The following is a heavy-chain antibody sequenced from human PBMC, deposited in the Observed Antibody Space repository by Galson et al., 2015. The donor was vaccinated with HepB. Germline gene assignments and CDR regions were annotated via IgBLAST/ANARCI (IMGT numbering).Heavy chain of an antibody. J-gene: IGHJ4*02. CDR2: ISGGGSTT. V-gene: IGHV3-23*01. Sequence: SLRLSCAASGFTFSTYAMSWVRQAPGRGLEWVTAISGGGSTTHYADSVKGRFSISRDNSKNTLYLQLNSLRAEDTAVYYCAAYASGSYYNSQNYWGQGTLVTVSS. D-gene: IGHD3-10*01. CDR3: AAYASGSYYNSQNY. CDR1: GFTFSTYA.